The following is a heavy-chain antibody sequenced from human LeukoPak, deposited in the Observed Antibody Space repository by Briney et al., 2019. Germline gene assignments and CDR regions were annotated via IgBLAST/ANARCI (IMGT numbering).Heavy chain of an antibody. Sequence: PGGSLRLSCAASGFTFSRYNMNWVRQAPGEGLEWVSSISTGSSYIYYADSVKGRFTISRDNAKNSLYLQMNSLRVEDTAVYYCASLYSSSSEDYWGQGTLVTVSS. CDR1: GFTFSRYN. V-gene: IGHV3-21*01. D-gene: IGHD6-6*01. CDR2: ISTGSSYI. J-gene: IGHJ4*02. CDR3: ASLYSSSSEDY.